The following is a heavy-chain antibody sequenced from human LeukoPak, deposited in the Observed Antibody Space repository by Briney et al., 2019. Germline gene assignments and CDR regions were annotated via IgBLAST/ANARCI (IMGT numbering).Heavy chain of an antibody. J-gene: IGHJ3*02. V-gene: IGHV3-21*01. CDR1: GFSFEDYN. D-gene: IGHD1-26*01. CDR2: INVITGYI. CDR3: ARDRSGSSSVDDAFDI. Sequence: GGSLRLSCAASGFSFEDYNMNWVRQAPGKGLEWVAYINVITGYIYYADSLKGRFTISRDNAKKSLFLEMNSLRVEDTAVYYCARDRSGSSSVDDAFDIWGQGIMVTVSS.